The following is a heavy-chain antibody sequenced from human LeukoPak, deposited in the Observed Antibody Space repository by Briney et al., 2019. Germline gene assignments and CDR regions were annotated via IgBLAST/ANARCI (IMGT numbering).Heavy chain of an antibody. CDR3: ARHDGSSFIYYVDH. Sequence: GGSLRLSCAASGFSVSSRAMSWVRQAPGKGLEWVSTISNSGYNTWYADSVKGRFTISRDNSQNTLYLQMSSLRAEDTALYYCARHDGSSFIYYVDHWGQGALVTVSS. CDR1: GFSVSSRA. D-gene: IGHD1-26*01. J-gene: IGHJ4*02. CDR2: ISNSGYNT. V-gene: IGHV3-23*01.